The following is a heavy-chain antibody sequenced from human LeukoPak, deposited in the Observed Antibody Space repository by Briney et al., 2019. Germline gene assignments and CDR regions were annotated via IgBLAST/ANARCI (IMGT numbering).Heavy chain of an antibody. CDR3: ARDPSVTIFGVVMDENWFDP. CDR2: IIPIFGTA. J-gene: IGHJ5*02. CDR1: GGTFSSYA. D-gene: IGHD3-3*01. V-gene: IGHV1-69*13. Sequence: ASVTVSCTSSGGTFSSYAISWVRQAPGQGLEWMGGIIPIFGTANYAQKFQGRVTITADESTSTAYMELSSLRSEDTAVYYCARDPSVTIFGVVMDENWFDPWGQGTLVTVSS.